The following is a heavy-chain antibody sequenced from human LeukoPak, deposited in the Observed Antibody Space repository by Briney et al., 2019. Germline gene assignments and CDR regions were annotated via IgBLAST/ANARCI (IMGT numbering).Heavy chain of an antibody. CDR2: VHASGSP. CDR3: ARGGTYGSGSDQHATLDY. V-gene: IGHV4-4*07. D-gene: IGHD3-10*01. J-gene: IGHJ4*02. Sequence: SETLSLTCTVSGGSISPYYRSWIRQPAGKALEWIGRVHASGSPNYNPSLKSRVIISVDRSKNQFSLNLNSVTAADTAVYYCARGGTYGSGSDQHATLDYWGQGTLVTVSS. CDR1: GGSISPYY.